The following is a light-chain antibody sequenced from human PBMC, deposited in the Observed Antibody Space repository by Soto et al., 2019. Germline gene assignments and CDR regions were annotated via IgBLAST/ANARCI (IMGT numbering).Light chain of an antibody. Sequence: QSALTQPPSASGTPGQRVTISCSGSSSNIGSNYVYWYQQLPGTAPKLLIYRNNQRPSGVPDRFSGSKSGTSASLAISGLRSEDEADYYCAAWDDSLSGYVFELGPRSPS. CDR3: AAWDDSLSGYV. CDR2: RNN. V-gene: IGLV1-47*01. CDR1: SSNIGSNY. J-gene: IGLJ1*01.